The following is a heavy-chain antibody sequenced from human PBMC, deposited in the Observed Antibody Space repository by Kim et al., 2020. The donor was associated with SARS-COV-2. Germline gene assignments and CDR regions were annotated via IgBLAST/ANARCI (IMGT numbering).Heavy chain of an antibody. D-gene: IGHD1-1*01. CDR2: ISGSGGRT. V-gene: IGHV3-23*01. CDR3: ARLYTWNDGGVDY. CDR1: GFTFSSYA. J-gene: IGHJ4*02. Sequence: GGSLRLSCAASGFTFSSYAMSLVRQAPGKGLEWVSGISGSGGRTFYADSVKGRFTISRDNSKNTLYLQMNSLRAEDTAVYYCARLYTWNDGGVDYWGQGTLVTVSS.